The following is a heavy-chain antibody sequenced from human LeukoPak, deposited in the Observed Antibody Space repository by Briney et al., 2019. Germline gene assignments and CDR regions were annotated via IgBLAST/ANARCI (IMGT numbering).Heavy chain of an antibody. CDR2: INHRGDT. D-gene: IGHD1-1*01. J-gene: IGHJ4*03. Sequence: PSETLSLTCPVYVGSFSAYYWSWIRQSPGKGLESIAEINHRGDTNYNPSVKSRVSISVDTSKNQFSLKVTSLTAADTTVYYCARGPTISETGYFDYWGQGTLVTVSS. CDR3: ARGPTISETGYFDY. V-gene: IGHV4-34*01. CDR1: VGSFSAYY.